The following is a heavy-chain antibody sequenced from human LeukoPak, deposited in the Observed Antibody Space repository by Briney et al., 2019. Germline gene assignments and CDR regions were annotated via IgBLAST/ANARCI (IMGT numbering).Heavy chain of an antibody. J-gene: IGHJ4*02. CDR1: GFTFNTYA. CDR2: ISSNGAST. CDR3: ARIMIRGAPSDN. V-gene: IGHV3-64*01. Sequence: GESLRLSCAASGFTFNTYALHWVRQAAGKGLEFVSAISSNGASTYYANSVKGRFTISRDNSKNTLYLQMGSLRAEDMAMYYCARIMIRGAPSDNWGQGTLVTVSS. D-gene: IGHD3-10*01.